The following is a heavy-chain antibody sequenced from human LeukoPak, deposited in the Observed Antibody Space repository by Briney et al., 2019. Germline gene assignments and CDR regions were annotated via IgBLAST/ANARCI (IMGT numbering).Heavy chain of an antibody. CDR2: IYHSGST. CDR3: ARGSTPYLFDY. J-gene: IGHJ4*02. V-gene: IGHV4-59*01. Sequence: PSETLSLTCTVSGGSISSSYWSWIRQPPGKGLEWIGYIYHSGSTTYNPSLKSRVTISVDTSKNQFSLRLSSVTAADTAVYYWARGSTPYLFDYWGQGTLVTVSS. CDR1: GGSISSSY.